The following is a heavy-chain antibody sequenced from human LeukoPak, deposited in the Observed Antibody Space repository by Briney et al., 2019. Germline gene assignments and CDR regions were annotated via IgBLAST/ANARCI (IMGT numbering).Heavy chain of an antibody. CDR1: GYTFTGYY. J-gene: IGHJ4*02. D-gene: IGHD3/OR15-3a*01. CDR2: INPNSGGT. CDR3: ARVPTGGRVLWTGFPDY. V-gene: IGHV1-2*02. Sequence: ASVKVSCKASGYTFTGYYMHWVRQAPGQGLEWMGWINPNSGGTNYAQKFQGRVTMTRDTSISTAYMELSRLRSDDTAVYYCARVPTGGRVLWTGFPDYWGQGILVTVSS.